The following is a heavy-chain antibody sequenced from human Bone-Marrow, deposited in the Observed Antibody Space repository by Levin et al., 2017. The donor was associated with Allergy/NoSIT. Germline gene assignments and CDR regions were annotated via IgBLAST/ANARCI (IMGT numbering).Heavy chain of an antibody. J-gene: IGHJ3*01. Sequence: SVKVSCRASGGTSNNYPINWVRQAPGQGPEWMGGFMPLFGTSDSPQKFQGRVTFTADKSTSTHYMEISGLRSDDTAVYYCVKRANCGGDCFAFDVWGQGTMVTVSS. D-gene: IGHD2-21*01. CDR1: GGTSNNYP. CDR3: VKRANCGGDCFAFDV. V-gene: IGHV1-69*06. CDR2: FMPLFGTS.